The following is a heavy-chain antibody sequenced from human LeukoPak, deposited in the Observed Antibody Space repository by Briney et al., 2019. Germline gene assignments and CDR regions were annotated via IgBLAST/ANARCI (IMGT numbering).Heavy chain of an antibody. V-gene: IGHV1-2*02. CDR3: ARVMASDDAFDI. CDR2: INPNSGGT. CDR1: GYPFTGYF. J-gene: IGHJ3*02. D-gene: IGHD5-24*01. Sequence: GASVKVSCKASGYPFTGYFLRWVRQAPGQGLEWMGWINPNSGGTNFAQKFQGRVTMTRDTSISTAYMELSRLRSDDTAVYFCARVMASDDAFDIWGQGTIVTVSS.